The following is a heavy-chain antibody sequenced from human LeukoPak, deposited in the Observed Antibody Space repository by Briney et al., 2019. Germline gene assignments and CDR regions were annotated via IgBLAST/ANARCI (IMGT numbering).Heavy chain of an antibody. CDR2: IWYDGTNK. J-gene: IGHJ4*02. D-gene: IGHD3-10*01. V-gene: IGHV3-33*06. Sequence: PGGSLRLSCAASGFTFSNFAMHWVRQAPGKGLEWVAIIWYDGTNKYYGDSVKGRFTISRDNSKNTLYLQMNYLRAEDTAVYYCAKNPTNYYDSGSYYVLWGQGTLVTVSS. CDR3: AKNPTNYYDSGSYYVL. CDR1: GFTFSNFA.